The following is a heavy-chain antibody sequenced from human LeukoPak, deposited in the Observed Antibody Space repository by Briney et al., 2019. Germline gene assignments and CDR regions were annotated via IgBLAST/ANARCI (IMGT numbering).Heavy chain of an antibody. V-gene: IGHV3-53*01. D-gene: IGHD6-19*01. CDR3: ADSSDHDY. Sequence: QPGGSLRLSCTVSGFTVSSNSMSWVRQAPGKGLEWVSFIYSDNTHYSDSVKGRFTISRDNPKNTLYLQTNSLRAEGTAVYYCADSSDHDYWGQGTLVTVSS. CDR2: IYSDNT. J-gene: IGHJ4*02. CDR1: GFTVSSNS.